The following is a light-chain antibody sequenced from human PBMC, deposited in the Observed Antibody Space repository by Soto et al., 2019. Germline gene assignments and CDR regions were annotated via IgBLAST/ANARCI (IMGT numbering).Light chain of an antibody. CDR3: QQYNNWPPWT. CDR2: GAS. V-gene: IGKV3-15*01. J-gene: IGKJ1*01. Sequence: EIVMTQSPATLSVSPGERATLSCRASQSVSSNLAWYQQKPGQAPRLLIYGASTRATGIPARFSGSGSGTEFTLTISSLQSEDLAVYYCQQYNNWPPWTVGQGNKVDI. CDR1: QSVSSN.